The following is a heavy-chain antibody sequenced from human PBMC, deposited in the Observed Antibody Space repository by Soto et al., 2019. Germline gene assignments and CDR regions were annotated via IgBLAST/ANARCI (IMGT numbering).Heavy chain of an antibody. CDR1: GYTFTSYD. J-gene: IGHJ3*02. CDR3: ARGNRDYAAFDI. CDR2: MNPNSGNT. V-gene: IGHV1-8*01. D-gene: IGHD4-17*01. Sequence: ASVKVSCKASGYTFTSYDINWVRRATGQGLEWMGWMNPNSGNTGYAQKFQGRVTMTRNTSISTAYMELSSLRSEDTAVYYCARGNRDYAAFDIWGQGTMVTVSS.